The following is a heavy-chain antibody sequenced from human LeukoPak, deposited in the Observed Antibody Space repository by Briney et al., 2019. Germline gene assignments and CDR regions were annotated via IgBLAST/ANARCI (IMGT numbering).Heavy chain of an antibody. Sequence: PGGSLRLSCAASGFTFSSYAMSWVRQAPGKGLEWVSAISGSGGSTYYADSVKGRFTISRDNSKNTLYLQMNSLRAEDTAVYYCAKDLPYYGSASHLHFDYWGQGTLVTVSS. CDR1: GFTFSSYA. J-gene: IGHJ4*02. CDR2: ISGSGGST. CDR3: AKDLPYYGSASHLHFDY. D-gene: IGHD3-10*01. V-gene: IGHV3-23*01.